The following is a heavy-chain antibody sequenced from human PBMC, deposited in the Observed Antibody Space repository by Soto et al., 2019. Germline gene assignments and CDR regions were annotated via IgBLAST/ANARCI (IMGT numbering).Heavy chain of an antibody. D-gene: IGHD5-18*01. V-gene: IGHV1-18*01. CDR3: ARDPRAMGRHLYYYGMDV. CDR1: GYTFTSYG. CDR2: ISAYNGNT. J-gene: IGHJ6*02. Sequence: QVQLVQSGAEVKKPGASVKVSCKASGYTFTSYGISWVRQAAGQGLGWMGWISAYNGNTNYAQKLQGRVTMTTDTSTSTAYMELRSLRSDDTAVYYCARDPRAMGRHLYYYGMDVWGQGTTVTVSS.